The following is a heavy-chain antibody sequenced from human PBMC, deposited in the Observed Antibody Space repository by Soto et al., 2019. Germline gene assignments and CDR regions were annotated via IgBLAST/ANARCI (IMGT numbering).Heavy chain of an antibody. V-gene: IGHV3-23*01. CDR1: GFIFENFG. D-gene: IGHD6-13*01. CDR3: AKDSPNIAAAPFDY. J-gene: IGHJ4*02. Sequence: GGSLRLSCAASGFIFENFGMSWVRQAPGKGLEWISSISGSGFKKYYADSVKGRFTISRDNSKNTLYLQMNSLRAEDTAVYYCAKDSPNIAAAPFDYWGQGTLVTVSS. CDR2: ISGSGFKK.